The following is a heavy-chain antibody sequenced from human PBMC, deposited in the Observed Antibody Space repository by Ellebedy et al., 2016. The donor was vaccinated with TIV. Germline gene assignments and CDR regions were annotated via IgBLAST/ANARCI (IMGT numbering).Heavy chain of an antibody. D-gene: IGHD2-2*02. J-gene: IGHJ3*01. CDR2: IIPMFGTA. V-gene: IGHV1-69*13. Sequence: SVKVSCXASGGTFSSYAISWVRQAPGQGLEWMGGIIPMFGTANYAQKFQGRVTITADDSTSTIYMQLSSLRAEDTAVFYCARAGEGCTTTICYNAFDVWGQGTMVTVSS. CDR3: ARAGEGCTTTICYNAFDV. CDR1: GGTFSSYA.